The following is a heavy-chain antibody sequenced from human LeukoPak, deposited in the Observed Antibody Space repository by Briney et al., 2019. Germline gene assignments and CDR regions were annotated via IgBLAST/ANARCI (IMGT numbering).Heavy chain of an antibody. Sequence: PGGSLRLSCAASGFTFSSYWMHWVRQPPGKGLEWVSGISWNSGSIGYADSVKGRFTISRDNAKNSLYLQMNSLRAEDMALYYCARGGSYGSDYYYYMDVWGKGTTVTVSS. V-gene: IGHV3-9*03. J-gene: IGHJ6*03. CDR2: ISWNSGSI. CDR3: ARGGSYGSDYYYYMDV. CDR1: GFTFSSYW. D-gene: IGHD1-26*01.